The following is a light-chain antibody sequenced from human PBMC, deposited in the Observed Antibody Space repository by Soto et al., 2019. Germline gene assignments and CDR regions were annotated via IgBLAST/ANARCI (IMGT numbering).Light chain of an antibody. J-gene: IGLJ2*01. CDR3: SSYTSGSTLVV. CDR1: SSDVGGYNY. Sequence: QSVLTQPASVSGSPGQSITISCTGTSSDVGGYNYVSWYQQHPGKVPKLLIYEVSTRPSGASNRFSGSKSGNTASLTISGLQAEVEADYYCSSYTSGSTLVVFGGGTKLTVL. V-gene: IGLV2-14*01. CDR2: EVS.